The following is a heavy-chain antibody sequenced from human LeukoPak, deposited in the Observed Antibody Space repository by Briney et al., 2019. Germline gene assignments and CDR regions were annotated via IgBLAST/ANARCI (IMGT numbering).Heavy chain of an antibody. CDR1: GGSFSGYY. D-gene: IGHD6-19*01. CDR2: IKHSGST. J-gene: IGHJ5*02. CDR3: ASWNPIAVAGTQWFDP. Sequence: PSETLSLTCAAYGGSFSGYYWSWIRQPPGKGLEWIGEIKHSGSTNYNPSLKSRVTISVDTSKNQFSLTLSSVTAADTAVYYCASWNPIAVAGTQWFDPWGQGTLVTVSS. V-gene: IGHV4-34*01.